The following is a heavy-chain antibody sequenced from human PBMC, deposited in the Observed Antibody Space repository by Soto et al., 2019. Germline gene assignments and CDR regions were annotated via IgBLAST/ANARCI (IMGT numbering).Heavy chain of an antibody. CDR1: GFGFTNSW. CDR3: TSAGQYCTSTTCKAY. V-gene: IGHV3-15*07. J-gene: IGHJ4*02. CDR2: IKSKNDGRTT. D-gene: IGHD2-2*01. Sequence: EVQVVESGGGLVKPWGSLRLSCAASGFGFTNSWMNWVRQAPGKGLEWVGRIKSKNDGRTTDYAAPVQGRFTISRDDSKTTIYLQMNSLKTEDTAVYYCTSAGQYCTSTTCKAYWGQGTPVTVSS.